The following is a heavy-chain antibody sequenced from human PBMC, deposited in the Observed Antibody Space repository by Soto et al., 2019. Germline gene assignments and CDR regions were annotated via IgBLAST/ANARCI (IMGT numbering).Heavy chain of an antibody. D-gene: IGHD2-2*01. J-gene: IGHJ4*02. CDR2: IGAGGANI. CDR3: VFQSNNYQSYY. CDR1: GFTFISSA. V-gene: IGHV3-23*01. Sequence: GGSLRLSCAASGFTFISSAMNWVRQAPGKGLEWVSIIGAGGANIYYADSVKGRFTISRDDSKNTVYLQMNTLRAEDTATYYCVFQSNNYQSYYWRQGTQVTVSS.